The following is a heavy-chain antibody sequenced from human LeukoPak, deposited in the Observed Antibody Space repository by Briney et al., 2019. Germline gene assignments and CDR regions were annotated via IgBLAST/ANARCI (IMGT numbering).Heavy chain of an antibody. V-gene: IGHV3-7*01. CDR3: ARDHRWLRGGNWFDP. CDR1: GFTFSSYW. CDR2: IKQDGSET. J-gene: IGHJ5*02. Sequence: PGGSLRLSCAASGFTFSSYWMHWVRQAPGKGLEWVANIKQDGSETNYVDSVKGRFTISRDNAKNSVYLQMNSLRAEDTAVYYCARDHRWLRGGNWFDPWGQGTLVTVSS. D-gene: IGHD5-12*01.